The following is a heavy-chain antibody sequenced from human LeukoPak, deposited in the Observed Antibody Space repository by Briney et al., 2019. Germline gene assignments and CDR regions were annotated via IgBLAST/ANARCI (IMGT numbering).Heavy chain of an antibody. V-gene: IGHV3-30*14. Sequence: GGSLRLSCAASGFTFSSYAMHWVRQAPGKGLEWVAVISYDGSNKYYADSVKGRFTISRDNSKNTLYLQMNSLRAEDTAVYYCARGGGSGPEFDYWGQGTLVTVS. CDR2: ISYDGSNK. J-gene: IGHJ4*02. CDR1: GFTFSSYA. CDR3: ARGGGSGPEFDY. D-gene: IGHD6-19*01.